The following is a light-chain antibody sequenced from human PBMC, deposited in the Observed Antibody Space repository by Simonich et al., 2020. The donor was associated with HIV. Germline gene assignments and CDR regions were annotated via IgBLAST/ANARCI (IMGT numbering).Light chain of an antibody. CDR1: SSDVGTYKY. V-gene: IGLV2-11*01. CDR2: VVD. Sequence: QSALTQLRSVSGSPGQSVSISCTGTSSDVGTYKYVAGYQQHPGKAPKLMIFVVDKRPSGVPDRFSGSKSGNTASLTISGLQTEDESDYYCSSYAGTYTVLFGGGTKLTVL. CDR3: SSYAGTYTVL. J-gene: IGLJ3*02.